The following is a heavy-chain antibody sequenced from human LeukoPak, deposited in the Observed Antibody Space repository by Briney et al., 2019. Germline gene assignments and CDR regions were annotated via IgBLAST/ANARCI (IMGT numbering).Heavy chain of an antibody. CDR2: ISDSGAST. D-gene: IGHD6-19*01. J-gene: IGHJ4*02. Sequence: GGSLRLSCAASGFTFSSFAMSWVRQAPGKGLEWVSGISDSGASTYYPDSVKGRFTISRDNSKNMLYLQMNSLRADDTAVYYCAIAKGPVDIVVAATGVFGYWGQGTLVTVSS. V-gene: IGHV3-23*01. CDR1: GFTFSSFA. CDR3: AIAKGPVDIVVAATGVFGY.